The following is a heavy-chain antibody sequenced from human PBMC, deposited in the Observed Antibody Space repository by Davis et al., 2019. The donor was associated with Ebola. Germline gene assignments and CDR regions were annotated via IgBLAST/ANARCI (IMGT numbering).Heavy chain of an antibody. J-gene: IGHJ6*04. CDR2: IWYDGSNK. D-gene: IGHD3-3*01. Sequence: GGSLRLSCAASGFTFSSYGMHWVRQAPGKGLEWVAVIWYDGSNKYYAGSVKGRFIVSRDNSKKTMYLQMNSLRAEDTAVYYCARSGLSFGVVKYHYGMDVWGKGTTVTVSS. CDR3: ARSGLSFGVVKYHYGMDV. V-gene: IGHV3-33*01. CDR1: GFTFSSYG.